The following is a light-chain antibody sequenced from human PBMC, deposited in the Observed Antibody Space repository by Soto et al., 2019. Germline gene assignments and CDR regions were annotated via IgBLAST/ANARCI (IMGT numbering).Light chain of an antibody. V-gene: IGLV6-57*04. Sequence: NFMLTQPHSVSESPGKTVTISCTRSSGSIASNYVQWYQQRPGSVPTTVIYEGNQRPSGVPARFSASTDGSSNSASLTISGLQTEDEADYYCQSYHSSTVVFGGGTKLTVL. CDR3: QSYHSSTVV. CDR1: SGSIASNY. J-gene: IGLJ2*01. CDR2: EGN.